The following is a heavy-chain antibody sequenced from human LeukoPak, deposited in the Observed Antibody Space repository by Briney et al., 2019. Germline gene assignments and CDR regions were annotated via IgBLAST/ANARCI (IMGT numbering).Heavy chain of an antibody. J-gene: IGHJ4*02. CDR2: TYFRSQWYY. D-gene: IGHD6-19*01. CDR3: ARDVGNTGWYTFDF. V-gene: IGHV6-1*01. CDR1: GDSVSSINCA. Sequence: SQTLSLTCAISGDSVSSINCAWNWIRQSPSRGLEWLGRTYFRSQWYYDYAVSFQGRITINPDTSNNQFSLLLTSLSPEDTAVYYCARDVGNTGWYTFDFWGQGTLVTVSS.